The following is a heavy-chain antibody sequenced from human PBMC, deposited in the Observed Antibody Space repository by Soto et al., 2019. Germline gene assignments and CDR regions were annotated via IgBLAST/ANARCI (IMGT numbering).Heavy chain of an antibody. Sequence: GESLKISCKGSGYSFTSYWIGWVRQMPGKGLEWMGIIYPGDSDTRYSPSFQGQVTISADKSISTAYLQWSSLKASDTAMYYCARSVTEEVITPTNWFDPWGQGTLVTVSS. V-gene: IGHV5-51*01. CDR1: GYSFTSYW. CDR2: IYPGDSDT. CDR3: ARSVTEEVITPTNWFDP. J-gene: IGHJ5*02. D-gene: IGHD3-16*02.